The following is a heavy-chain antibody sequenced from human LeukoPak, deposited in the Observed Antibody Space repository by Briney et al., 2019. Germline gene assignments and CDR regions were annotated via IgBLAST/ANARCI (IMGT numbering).Heavy chain of an antibody. V-gene: IGHV3-9*01. CDR3: AKDNAGYDMDYYYYMDV. CDR2: INWNTNSI. Sequence: PGRSLRLSCAASGFNFDDYAMHWVRQAPGKGLEWVSGINWNTNSIGYADSVKGRFTISRDNAKNSLYLQMNSLRTEDTALYYCAKDNAGYDMDYYYYMDVWGKGTTVTVSS. J-gene: IGHJ6*03. D-gene: IGHD3-9*01. CDR1: GFNFDDYA.